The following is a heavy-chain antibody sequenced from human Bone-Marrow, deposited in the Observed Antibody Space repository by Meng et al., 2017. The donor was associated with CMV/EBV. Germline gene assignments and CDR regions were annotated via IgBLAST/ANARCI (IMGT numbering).Heavy chain of an antibody. D-gene: IGHD3-22*01. V-gene: IGHV1-2*02. CDR1: GYTFTGYY. CDR2: INPNSGGT. CDR3: ASGNDSSGYYSRTRTSPPSH. J-gene: IGHJ4*02. Sequence: ASVKVSCKASGYTFTGYYMHWVRQAPGQGLEWMGWINPNSGGTNYAQKFQGRVTMTRDTSISTAYMELSRLRSDDTAVYYCASGNDSSGYYSRTRTSPPSHWGQGTLVTVPS.